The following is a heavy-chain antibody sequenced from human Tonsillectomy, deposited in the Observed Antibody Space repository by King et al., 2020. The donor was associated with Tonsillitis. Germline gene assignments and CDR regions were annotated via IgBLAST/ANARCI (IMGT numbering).Heavy chain of an antibody. V-gene: IGHV1-69*01. CDR2: ITPMFGPA. J-gene: IGHJ3*02. D-gene: IGHD2/OR15-2a*01. CDR3: TIIAGGDGFEI. Sequence: QVQLVESGAEVKMPGSSVKVSCKASGGTISNYYISWVRQAPGQGLEWMGGITPMFGPAKYAGEFQGRVTISADESTTTAFVELRTLRSDDTAMYYCTIIAGGDGFEIWGQGTVVTVSS. CDR1: GGTISNYY.